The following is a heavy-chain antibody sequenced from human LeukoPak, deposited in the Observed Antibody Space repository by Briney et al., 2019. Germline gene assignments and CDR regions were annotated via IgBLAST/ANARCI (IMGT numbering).Heavy chain of an antibody. Sequence: PGGSLRLSCAASGFTFSSYGMHWVRQAPGKGLEWVAFIRYDGSNKYYADSVKGRFTISRDNSKNTLYLQMDSLRAEDTAVYYCAKETRSYSWSYFSRWGQGTLVTVSS. CDR1: GFTFSSYG. CDR3: AKETRSYSWSYFSR. CDR2: IRYDGSNK. J-gene: IGHJ4*02. V-gene: IGHV3-30*02. D-gene: IGHD1-26*01.